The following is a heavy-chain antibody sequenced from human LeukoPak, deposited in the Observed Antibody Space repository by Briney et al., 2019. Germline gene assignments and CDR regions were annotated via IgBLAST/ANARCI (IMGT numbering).Heavy chain of an antibody. CDR2: ISYDGSNK. Sequence: GGSLRLSCAASGFTFSSYAMHWVRQAPGKGLEWVAVISYDGSNKYYADSVKGRFTISRDNSKNTLYLQMNSLRAEDTAVYYCARERGYDSWSGSRVLFDHWGQGTLVTVSS. J-gene: IGHJ4*02. V-gene: IGHV3-30*04. CDR3: ARERGYDSWSGSRVLFDH. D-gene: IGHD3-3*01. CDR1: GFTFSSYA.